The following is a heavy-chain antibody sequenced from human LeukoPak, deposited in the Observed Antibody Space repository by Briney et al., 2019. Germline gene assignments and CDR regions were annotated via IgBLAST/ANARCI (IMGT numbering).Heavy chain of an antibody. D-gene: IGHD3-16*01. CDR2: INPSSGGT. J-gene: IGHJ4*02. V-gene: IGHV1-2*02. Sequence: ASVKVSCKASGYTLTSYYIHWVRQAPGQGLGWMGWINPSSGGTNYAQKFQGRVTMTSDTFSTAYMELTSLISDDTAVYYCARSDWGSPDYWGQGTLVTVSS. CDR1: GYTLTSYY. CDR3: ARSDWGSPDY.